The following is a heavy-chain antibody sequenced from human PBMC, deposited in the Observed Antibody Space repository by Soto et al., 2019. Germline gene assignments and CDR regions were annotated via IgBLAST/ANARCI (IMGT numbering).Heavy chain of an antibody. Sequence: ASVKVSCKASGYTFTSYAMHWVRQAPGQRLEWMGWINAGNGNTKYSQKFQGRVTITRGTSASTAYMELSSLRSEDTAVYYCASSPYSSGTLGMDVWGQGTTVTVSS. J-gene: IGHJ6*02. D-gene: IGHD6-19*01. CDR1: GYTFTSYA. CDR2: INAGNGNT. CDR3: ASSPYSSGTLGMDV. V-gene: IGHV1-3*01.